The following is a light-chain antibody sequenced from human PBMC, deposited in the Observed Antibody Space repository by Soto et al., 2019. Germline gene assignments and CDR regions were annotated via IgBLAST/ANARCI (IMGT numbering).Light chain of an antibody. CDR1: SSDVGGYNY. J-gene: IGLJ2*01. CDR2: EVS. CDR3: ISYTSSRTLV. Sequence: QSALTQPASVSGSPGQSITISCTGTSSDVGGYNYVSWYQQHPGKAPKLMIYEVSNRPSGVSNRFSGSKSGNTASLTISGLQAEDEAVYDCISYTSSRTLVFGGGTKLTVL. V-gene: IGLV2-14*01.